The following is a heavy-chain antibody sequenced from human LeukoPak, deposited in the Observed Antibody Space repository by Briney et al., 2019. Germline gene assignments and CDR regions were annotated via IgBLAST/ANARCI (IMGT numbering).Heavy chain of an antibody. CDR2: ISGSGGST. J-gene: IGHJ4*02. CDR1: GFTFSSYA. D-gene: IGHD2-21*02. Sequence: GGSLRLSCAASGFTFSSYAMSWVRQAPGKGLEWVSAISGSGGSTYYADSVKGRFTISRDNSKYTLYLQMNSLRAEDTAVYYCAKDQHVVVTGIFDYWGQGTLVTVSS. CDR3: AKDQHVVVTGIFDY. V-gene: IGHV3-23*01.